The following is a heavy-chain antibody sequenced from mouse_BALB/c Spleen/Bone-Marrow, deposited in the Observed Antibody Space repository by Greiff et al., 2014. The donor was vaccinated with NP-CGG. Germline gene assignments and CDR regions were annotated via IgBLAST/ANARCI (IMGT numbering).Heavy chain of an antibody. CDR3: ASATTATFYAMDY. D-gene: IGHD1-2*01. CDR2: IDPANGNT. Sequence: EVQLQQSGAELVKPGASVKLSCTVSGFNIRDTYMHWVKQRPEQGLEWNGRIDPANGNTKYDPKFQGKATITADTSSNTAYLQLGSLTSEDTAVYYCASATTATFYAMDYWGQETSVTVSS. V-gene: IGHV14-3*02. J-gene: IGHJ4*01. CDR1: GFNIRDTY.